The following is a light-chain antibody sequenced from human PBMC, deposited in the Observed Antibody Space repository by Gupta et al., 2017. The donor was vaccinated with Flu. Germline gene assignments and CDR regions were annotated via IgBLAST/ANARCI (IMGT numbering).Light chain of an antibody. Sequence: PSSLAASVGDRVTITCQASPGMSTYLNWYQKKPGKAPEIVIGDASNLETGVPSRFSGSGSGTDWTVSISSLQPEDKGTDYCQQYANLPLTCGEGTMVEIK. CDR1: PGMSTY. V-gene: IGKV1-33*01. CDR2: DAS. J-gene: IGKJ4*02. CDR3: QQYANLPLT.